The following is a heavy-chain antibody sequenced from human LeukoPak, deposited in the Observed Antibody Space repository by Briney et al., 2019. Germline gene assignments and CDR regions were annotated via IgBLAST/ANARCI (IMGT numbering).Heavy chain of an antibody. V-gene: IGHV3-33*01. J-gene: IGHJ4*02. CDR1: GFTFSSYG. Sequence: GGSLRLSCAASGFTFSSYGMHWVRQAPGKGLEWVAVIWYDGSNKYYADSVKGRFTISRDNSKNTLYLQMNSLRAEDTAVYYCARDPPAVAYDYWGQGTLVTVSS. CDR2: IWYDGSNK. D-gene: IGHD6-19*01. CDR3: ARDPPAVAYDY.